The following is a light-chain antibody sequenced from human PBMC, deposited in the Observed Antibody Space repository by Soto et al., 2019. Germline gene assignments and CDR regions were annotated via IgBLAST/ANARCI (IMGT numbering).Light chain of an antibody. Sequence: IQMTQSPSTLSASVGDRVTITFRASQSISSWLAWYQQKPGKAPKLLIYKASSLQSGVPSRFSGSGSGTEFTLTISSLQPDDSATYYCQQYNSYWTFGQGTKVDIK. CDR1: QSISSW. CDR3: QQYNSYWT. CDR2: KAS. V-gene: IGKV1-5*03. J-gene: IGKJ1*01.